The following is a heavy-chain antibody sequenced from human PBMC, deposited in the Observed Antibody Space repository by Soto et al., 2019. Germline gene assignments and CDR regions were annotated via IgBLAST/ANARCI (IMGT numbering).Heavy chain of an antibody. V-gene: IGHV3-33*01. J-gene: IGHJ6*02. CDR1: GFTFSSYG. CDR3: AREVDIVATITEVYYGMDV. Sequence: GGSLRLSCAASGFTFSSYGMHWVHQAPGKGLEWVAVIWYDGSNKYYADSVKGRFTISRDNSKNTLYLQMNSLRAEDTAVYYCAREVDIVATITEVYYGMDVWGQGTTVTVSS. CDR2: IWYDGSNK. D-gene: IGHD5-12*01.